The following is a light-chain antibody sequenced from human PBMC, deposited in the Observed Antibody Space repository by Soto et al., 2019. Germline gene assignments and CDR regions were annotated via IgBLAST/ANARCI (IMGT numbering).Light chain of an antibody. V-gene: IGLV1-44*01. J-gene: IGLJ3*02. CDR2: SND. CDR1: SSNIGGNT. CDR3: AAWDDSLNGWV. Sequence: QSVLTQSPSASGTPGQRVTISCSGSSSNIGGNTVNWYQQLPGTAPKVLMYSNDQRPSGVPDRFSGSKSGTSASLAISGLQSEGEADYYCAAWDDSLNGWVFGGGTKLTVL.